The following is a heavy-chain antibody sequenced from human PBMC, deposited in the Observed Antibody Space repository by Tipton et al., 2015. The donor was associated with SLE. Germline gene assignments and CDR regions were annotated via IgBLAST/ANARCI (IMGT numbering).Heavy chain of an antibody. J-gene: IGHJ4*02. Sequence: QLVQSGAEVKKPGESLKISCKASGYSFTTYWIAWVRQMPGKGLEWIGSFYFSSSTSYNPSLKSRVTISVDTSKNQFSLKLTSVTAADTAVYYCAREPLYWGQGALVTVSS. CDR3: AREPLY. V-gene: IGHV5-51*03. CDR2: FYFSSST. CDR1: GYSFTTYW.